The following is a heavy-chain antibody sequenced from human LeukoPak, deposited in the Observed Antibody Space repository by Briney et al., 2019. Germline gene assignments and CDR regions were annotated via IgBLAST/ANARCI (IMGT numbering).Heavy chain of an antibody. Sequence: ASVKVSCKASGYTFTGYYMHWVRQAPGQGLEWMGWINPNSGGTNYAQKFQGRVTMTRDTSTSTVYMELSSLRSEDTAVYYCARDALPRYSSGWYPGTTYYYYYYMDVWGKGTTVTISS. V-gene: IGHV1-2*02. CDR2: INPNSGGT. J-gene: IGHJ6*03. D-gene: IGHD6-19*01. CDR1: GYTFTGYY. CDR3: ARDALPRYSSGWYPGTTYYYYYYMDV.